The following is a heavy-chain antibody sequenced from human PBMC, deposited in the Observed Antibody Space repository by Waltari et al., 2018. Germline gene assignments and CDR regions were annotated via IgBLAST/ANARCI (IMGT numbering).Heavy chain of an antibody. D-gene: IGHD6-6*01. V-gene: IGHV4-30-4*08. CDR3: ARAEGGRIAARPFDY. Sequence: QVQLQESGPGLVKPSQTLSLTCTVSGGSLSSGDYYWSWLRQPPGKGLEWIGYIYYSGSTYYNPSLKSRVTISVDTSKNQFSLKLSSVTAADTAVYYCARAEGGRIAARPFDYWGQGTLVTVSS. J-gene: IGHJ4*02. CDR2: IYYSGST. CDR1: GGSLSSGDYY.